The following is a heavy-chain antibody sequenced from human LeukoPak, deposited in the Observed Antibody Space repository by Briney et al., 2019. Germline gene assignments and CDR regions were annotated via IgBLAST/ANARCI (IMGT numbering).Heavy chain of an antibody. CDR1: GGSISSSNYY. CDR3: ARVLEGYCSGGSCYSVGSYYFDY. Sequence: SETLSLTCIVSGGSISSSNYYWSWIRQPAGKGPEWIGRIYTSGSTNYNPSLKSRVTISVDTSKNQFSLKLSSVTAADTAVYYCARVLEGYCSGGSCYSVGSYYFDYWGQGTLVTVSS. D-gene: IGHD2-15*01. J-gene: IGHJ4*02. V-gene: IGHV4-61*02. CDR2: IYTSGST.